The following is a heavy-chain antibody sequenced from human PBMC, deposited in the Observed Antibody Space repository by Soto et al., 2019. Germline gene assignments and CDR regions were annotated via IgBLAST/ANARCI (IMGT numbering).Heavy chain of an antibody. J-gene: IGHJ6*02. CDR2: IYRGGGT. CDR1: GGSISSYY. Sequence: QVQLRESGPRLVKPSETLSLACTVSGGSISSYYWSWIRQPAGKGLGWIGRIYRGGGTNYNPSLKSRVTISVDTYRNQFSLKLNSVTDADTDVYYCARGAAAGDDYGMDVWGQGTTVTVSS. V-gene: IGHV4-4*07. D-gene: IGHD6-13*01. CDR3: ARGAAAGDDYGMDV.